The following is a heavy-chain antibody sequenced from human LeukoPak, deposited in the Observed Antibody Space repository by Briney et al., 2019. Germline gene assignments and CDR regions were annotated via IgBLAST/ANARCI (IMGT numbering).Heavy chain of an antibody. V-gene: IGHV3-23*01. CDR1: GVTLGAFA. CDR3: AKMKGHPLPKYYMDV. CDR2: ISGGGDNT. D-gene: IGHD1-26*01. Sequence: TGPCLTLAWAAAGVTLGAFAMSSASRQAGGGLEWVACISGGGDNTLSADYGKGRFTLSRDNSKNTLYLEMKSLRAEDTAIYYCAKMKGHPLPKYYMDVWGQGTTVTVSS. J-gene: IGHJ6*01.